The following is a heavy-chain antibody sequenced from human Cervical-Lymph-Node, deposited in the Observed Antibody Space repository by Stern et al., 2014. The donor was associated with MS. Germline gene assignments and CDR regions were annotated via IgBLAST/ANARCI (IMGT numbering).Heavy chain of an antibody. CDR1: GYIFTSDD. V-gene: IGHV1-8*01. Sequence: VQLVESGAEVRKPGASVRLSCKASGYIFTSDDINWVRQASGQGLEWMGWMNPDSGDTGFEQKFRGRVTMTRDISTSTDYMELSSLTSEDTAVYYCTKGWDRWGQGTQVTVSS. CDR3: TKGWDR. CDR2: MNPDSGDT. J-gene: IGHJ5*02.